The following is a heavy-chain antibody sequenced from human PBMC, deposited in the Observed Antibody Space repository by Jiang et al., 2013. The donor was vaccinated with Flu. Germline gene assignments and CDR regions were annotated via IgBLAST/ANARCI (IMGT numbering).Heavy chain of an antibody. CDR1: GYSLSDYH. D-gene: IGHD3-10*01. CDR3: AGRRGAHFYYYMDV. V-gene: IGHV3-11*01. J-gene: IGHJ6*03. Sequence: VQLVESGGGLVKPGGSLRLSCAASGYSLSDYHMSWIRQAPGKGLEWVSYISSTGLSIYYGDSVKGRFTISRDNAKNSLYLQMNSLRGEDTAVYYCAGRRGAHFYYYMDVWGKGPRSPSP. CDR2: ISSTGLSI.